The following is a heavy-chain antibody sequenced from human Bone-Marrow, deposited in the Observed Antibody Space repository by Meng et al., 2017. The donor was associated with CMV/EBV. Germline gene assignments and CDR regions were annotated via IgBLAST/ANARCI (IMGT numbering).Heavy chain of an antibody. D-gene: IGHD6-19*01. CDR1: GFTFSSYA. Sequence: GGSLRLSCAASGFTFSSYAMHWVRQAPGKGLEWVAVISYDGSNKYYADSVKGRFTISRDNSKNTLYLQMNSLRAEDTAVYYCARGRGWLDYWGQGTRVTVSS. CDR3: ARGRGWLDY. CDR2: ISYDGSNK. V-gene: IGHV3-30*04. J-gene: IGHJ4*02.